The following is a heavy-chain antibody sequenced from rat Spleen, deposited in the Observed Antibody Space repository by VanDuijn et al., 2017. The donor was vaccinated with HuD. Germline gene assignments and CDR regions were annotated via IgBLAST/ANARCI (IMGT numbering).Heavy chain of an antibody. CDR2: ISSDGRRN. J-gene: IGHJ2*01. V-gene: IGHV5-29*01. D-gene: IGHD1-12*02. CDR1: GFTFSDYY. CDR3: ARHGYDGSYYYWDY. Sequence: EVQLVESGGGLVQPGRSLKLSCAASGFTFSDYYMAWVRQAPTKGLEWVATISSDGRRNYYRDSVKGRFTISRDTAKSTLYRQMDSLRSEDTATYYCARHGYDGSYYYWDYWGQGVMVTVSS.